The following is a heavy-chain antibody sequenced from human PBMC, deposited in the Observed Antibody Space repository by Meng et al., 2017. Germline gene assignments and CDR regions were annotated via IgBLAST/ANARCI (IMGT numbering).Heavy chain of an antibody. CDR2: ISYDGSNK. Sequence: GQLVGSGGGVGQPGRSLRLSCGASGFTFSSYAMHWVRQAPGKGLEWVAVISYDGSNKYYADSVKGRFTISRDNSKNTLYLQMNSLRAEDTAVYYCARVGMADPPDWGQGTLVTVSS. J-gene: IGHJ4*02. CDR1: GFTFSSYA. D-gene: IGHD5-24*01. V-gene: IGHV3-30*01. CDR3: ARVGMADPPD.